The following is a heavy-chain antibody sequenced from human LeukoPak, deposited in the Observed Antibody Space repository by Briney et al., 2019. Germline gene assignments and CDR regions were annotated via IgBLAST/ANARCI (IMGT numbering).Heavy chain of an antibody. Sequence: GGSLRLSCAASGFTFSSYEMNWVRQAPGKGLEWVSYISSSGSTIYYADSVKGRFTISRDNAKNSLHLQMNSLRAEDTAVYYCARPLTYYAFDYWGQGTLVTVSS. V-gene: IGHV3-48*03. D-gene: IGHD3-22*01. CDR3: ARPLTYYAFDY. CDR2: ISSSGSTI. CDR1: GFTFSSYE. J-gene: IGHJ4*02.